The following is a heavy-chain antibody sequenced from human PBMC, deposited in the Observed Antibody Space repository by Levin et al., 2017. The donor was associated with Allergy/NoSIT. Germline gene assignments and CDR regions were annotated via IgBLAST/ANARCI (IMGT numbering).Heavy chain of an antibody. D-gene: IGHD3-22*01. CDR2: ISGNGDST. J-gene: IGHJ3*02. V-gene: IGHV3-23*01. CDR1: GFTFRSYA. CDR3: AKGHYYDSSGFLYKSDAFDM. Sequence: SCAASGFTFRSYAMNWVRQAPGKGLEWVSVISGNGDSTYYADFVKGRFTISRDNSKNTLYLQMNSLRAEDTAIHYCAKGHYYDSSGFLYKSDAFDMWGQGTMVTVSS.